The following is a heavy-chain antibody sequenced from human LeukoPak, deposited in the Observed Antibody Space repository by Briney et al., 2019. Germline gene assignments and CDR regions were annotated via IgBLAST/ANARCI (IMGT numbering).Heavy chain of an antibody. D-gene: IGHD3-22*01. V-gene: IGHV3-48*03. CDR2: ISSSGSTI. Sequence: GSLRLSCAASGFTFSSYEVNWVRQAPGKGLEWVSYISSSGSTIYYADSVKGRFTISRDNAKNSLYLQMNSLRAEDTAVYYCARAHKKSVTMIVRNKRPFDYWGQGTLVTVSS. J-gene: IGHJ4*02. CDR1: GFTFSSYE. CDR3: ARAHKKSVTMIVRNKRPFDY.